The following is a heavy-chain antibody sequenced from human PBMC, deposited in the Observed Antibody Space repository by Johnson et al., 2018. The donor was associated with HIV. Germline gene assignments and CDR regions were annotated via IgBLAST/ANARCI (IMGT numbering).Heavy chain of an antibody. CDR1: GFTFSNYG. J-gene: IGHJ3*02. D-gene: IGHD6-6*01. V-gene: IGHV3-48*04. CDR3: ASDRWQLAPGAFDI. CDR2: ISSSGSTI. Sequence: VQLVESGGGVVQPGRSLKLSCAASGFTFSNYGMHWIRQAPGRGLEWVSYISSSGSTIYYADSVKGRFTISRDNANKSLFLQMNGLRAEDTALYYCASDRWQLAPGAFDIWGQGTMVTVSS.